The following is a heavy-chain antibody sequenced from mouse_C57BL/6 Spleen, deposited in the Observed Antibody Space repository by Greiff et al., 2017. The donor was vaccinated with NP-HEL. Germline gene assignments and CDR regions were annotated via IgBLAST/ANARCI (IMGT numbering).Heavy chain of an antibody. CDR2: INPNNGGT. CDR1: GYTFTDYY. D-gene: IGHD2-1*01. Sequence: VQLQQSGPELVKPGASVKISCKASGYTFTDYYMNWVKQSHGKSLEWIGDINPNNGGTSYNQKFKGKATLTVDKSSSTAYMELRSLTSEDSAVYYCARFGYYGKGDYYAMDYWGQGTSVTVSS. V-gene: IGHV1-26*01. CDR3: ARFGYYGKGDYYAMDY. J-gene: IGHJ4*01.